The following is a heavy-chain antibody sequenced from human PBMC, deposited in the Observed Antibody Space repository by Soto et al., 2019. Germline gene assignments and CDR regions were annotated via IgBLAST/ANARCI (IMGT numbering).Heavy chain of an antibody. CDR3: AKDRGSLYTSSSPLDF. V-gene: IGHV3-23*04. J-gene: IGHJ4*02. CDR1: GFTFTNYA. CDR2: ISASGGST. D-gene: IGHD6-6*01. Sequence: EVQLVESGGGLVQPGRSLRLSCAASGFTFTNYAMTWVRQAPGKGLEWVSGISASGGSTYYADSVKGRFTISRDNSKNTLYLQMNSLRAEDTALYYCAKDRGSLYTSSSPLDFWGQGTLVTVSS.